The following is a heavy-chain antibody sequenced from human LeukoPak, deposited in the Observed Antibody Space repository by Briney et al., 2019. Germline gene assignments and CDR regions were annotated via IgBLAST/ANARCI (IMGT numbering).Heavy chain of an antibody. CDR2: INQDGSEK. V-gene: IGHV3-7*01. Sequence: GGSLRLSCAASGFTFSGYWMSWVRQAPGKGLEWVANINQDGSEKYYVDSVKGRFTISRDNAKISLFLQMGSLRVEDTAVYYCARESTAGYNSSWYGFRNWGQGTLVSVSS. CDR3: ARESTAGYNSSWYGFRN. CDR1: GFTFSGYW. J-gene: IGHJ1*01. D-gene: IGHD6-13*01.